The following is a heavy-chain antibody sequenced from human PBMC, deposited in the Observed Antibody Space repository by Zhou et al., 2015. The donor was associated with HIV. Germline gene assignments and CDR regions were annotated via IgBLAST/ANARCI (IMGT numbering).Heavy chain of an antibody. Sequence: QVQLVQSGAEVKKPGSSVKVSCKASGGTFSSYAISWVRQAPGQGLEWMGGIIPIFGTANYAQKFQGRVTITADKSTSTAYMELSSLRSEDTAVYYCAREDYNEVRFLEWLPKGIYYYYGMDVWGQGTTVTVSS. V-gene: IGHV1-69*06. CDR1: GGTFSSYA. CDR3: AREDYNEVRFLEWLPKGIYYYYGMDV. D-gene: IGHD3-3*01. J-gene: IGHJ6*02. CDR2: IIPIFGTA.